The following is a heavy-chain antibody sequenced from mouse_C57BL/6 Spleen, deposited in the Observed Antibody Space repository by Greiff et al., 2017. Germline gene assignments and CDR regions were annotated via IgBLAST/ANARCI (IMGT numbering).Heavy chain of an antibody. D-gene: IGHD1-1*01. J-gene: IGHJ2*01. Sequence: EVKLVESEGGLVQPGSSMKLSCTASGFTFSDYYMAWVRQVPEKGLEWVANINYDGSSTYYLDSLKSRFTISRDNAKNILYLQMSSLKSEDTATYYCARESSSYPFDYWGQGTTLTVSS. CDR2: INYDGSST. V-gene: IGHV5-16*01. CDR1: GFTFSDYY. CDR3: ARESSSYPFDY.